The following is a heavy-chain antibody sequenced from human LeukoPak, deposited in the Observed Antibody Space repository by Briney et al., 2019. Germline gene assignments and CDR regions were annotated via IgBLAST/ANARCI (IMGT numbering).Heavy chain of an antibody. Sequence: GGFLRLSCAAAGIIFSSYAVHWIRQAPCKGLEWVVVISSDGGAKYYADSVKGRFTISRDNSKNTLYLQMNSLRAEDTAVYYCARDLSSSGWYRYYGMDVWGQGTTVTVSS. J-gene: IGHJ6*02. CDR3: ARDLSSSGWYRYYGMDV. CDR2: ISSDGGAK. D-gene: IGHD6-19*01. CDR1: GIIFSSYA. V-gene: IGHV3-30*04.